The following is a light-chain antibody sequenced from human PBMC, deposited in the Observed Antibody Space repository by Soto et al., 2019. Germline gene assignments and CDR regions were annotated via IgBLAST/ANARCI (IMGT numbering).Light chain of an antibody. CDR3: QQYGSSPAT. J-gene: IGKJ1*01. Sequence: EIVLTQSPGTLSLSPGERATLTCRASQSVSSSYLAWYQQKPGQAPRALIYGASSRATGVPDRFSGSGSGTDFTLTISRLQPGDFAVYYCQQYGSSPATFGQGTKVEIK. CDR1: QSVSSSY. CDR2: GAS. V-gene: IGKV3-20*01.